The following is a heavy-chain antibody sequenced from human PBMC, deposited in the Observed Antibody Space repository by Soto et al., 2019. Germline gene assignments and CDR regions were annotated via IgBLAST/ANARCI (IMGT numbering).Heavy chain of an antibody. CDR3: AKLPDLHYDSTGSRY. J-gene: IGHJ1*01. CDR2: ISGSGGST. V-gene: IGHV3-23*01. CDR1: GFNCSSYA. D-gene: IGHD3-22*01. Sequence: VGSQMLSCAVSGFNCSSYAVSWVRQAPGKGLEWVSAISGSGGSTYYADSVKGRFTISIDNSKNTLYLQMNSLRAADTAVYYCAKLPDLHYDSTGSRYRGQGNLVKVS.